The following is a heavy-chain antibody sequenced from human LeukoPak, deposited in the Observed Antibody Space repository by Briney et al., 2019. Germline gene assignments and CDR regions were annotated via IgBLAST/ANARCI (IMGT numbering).Heavy chain of an antibody. CDR2: ISSSSSYI. Sequence: TGGSLRLSCAASGFTFSSYSMNWVRQAPGKGLEWVSSISSSSSYIYYADSVKGRLTISRDNAKNSLYLQMNSLRAEDTAVYYCARHGYYDSSGYRLDAFDIWGQGTMVTVSS. CDR1: GFTFSSYS. CDR3: ARHGYYDSSGYRLDAFDI. D-gene: IGHD3-22*01. V-gene: IGHV3-21*01. J-gene: IGHJ3*02.